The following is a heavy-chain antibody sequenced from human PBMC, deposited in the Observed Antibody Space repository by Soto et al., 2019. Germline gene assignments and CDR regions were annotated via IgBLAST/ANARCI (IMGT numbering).Heavy chain of an antibody. Sequence: PGGSLRLSCAASGFTFDDYAMHWVRQAPGKGLEWVSGISWNSGSIGYADSVKGRFTISRDNAKNSLYLQMNSLRAEDTALYYCAKDMYYYDSSGSVDYWGQGTLVTVSS. CDR3: AKDMYYYDSSGSVDY. CDR1: GFTFDDYA. D-gene: IGHD3-22*01. V-gene: IGHV3-9*01. CDR2: ISWNSGSI. J-gene: IGHJ4*02.